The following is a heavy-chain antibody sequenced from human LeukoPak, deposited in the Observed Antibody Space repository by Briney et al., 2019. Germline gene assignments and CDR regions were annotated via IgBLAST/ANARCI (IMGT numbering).Heavy chain of an antibody. V-gene: IGHV4-59*01. D-gene: IGHD3-16*01. CDR3: VGGRENYYDFDY. CDR1: SGSFSGYY. CDR2: ISYTGST. Sequence: PSETLSLTCAVYSGSFSGYYWSWIRQPPGKGLEWIGYISYTGSTNYNPSLKSRVTISVDTSKNQFSLKLSSVTAADTAVYYCVGGRENYYDFDYWGQGALVTVSS. J-gene: IGHJ4*02.